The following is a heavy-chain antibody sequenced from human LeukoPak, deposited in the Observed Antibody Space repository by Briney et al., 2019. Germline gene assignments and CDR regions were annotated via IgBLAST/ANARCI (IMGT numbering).Heavy chain of an antibody. V-gene: IGHV4-59*12. CDR1: GGSISSYY. Sequence: SETLSLTCTVSGGSISSYYWSWIRQPPGKGLEWIGYIYYSGSTNYNPSLKSRVTISVDKSKNQFSLKLSSVTAADTAVYYCAERKGGVTGLTDDAFDIWGQGTMVTVSS. D-gene: IGHD4/OR15-4a*01. CDR2: IYYSGST. J-gene: IGHJ3*02. CDR3: AERKGGVTGLTDDAFDI.